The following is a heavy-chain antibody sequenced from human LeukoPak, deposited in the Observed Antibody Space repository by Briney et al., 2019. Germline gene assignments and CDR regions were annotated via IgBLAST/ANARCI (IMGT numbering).Heavy chain of an antibody. Sequence: GGSLRLSCAASGFTFSSYAMSWVRQAPGKGLEWVSAIIGSGGSTYYADSVKGRFTISRDNSKNTLYLPLNSLRAEDTAVYYCAKDGYGYGDSTGYFDYWGQGTLVTVSS. CDR2: IIGSGGST. CDR1: GFTFSSYA. V-gene: IGHV3-23*01. J-gene: IGHJ4*02. D-gene: IGHD5-18*01. CDR3: AKDGYGYGDSTGYFDY.